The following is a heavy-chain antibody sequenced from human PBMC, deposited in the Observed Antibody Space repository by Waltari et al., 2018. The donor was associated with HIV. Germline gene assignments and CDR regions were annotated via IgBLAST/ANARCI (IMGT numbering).Heavy chain of an antibody. J-gene: IGHJ6*02. CDR3: ARDLGSSSWYNYYYGMDV. CDR1: GFTVSSNY. D-gene: IGHD6-13*01. Sequence: EVQLVQSGGGLIQPGGSLRLSCAASGFTVSSNYMSWVRQAPGKGRECVSVIYSGGNTYYADSVKGRFTISRDNSKNSLYLQLNSLRAEDSAVYYCARDLGSSSWYNYYYGMDVWGQGTTVTVSS. CDR2: IYSGGNT. V-gene: IGHV3-53*01.